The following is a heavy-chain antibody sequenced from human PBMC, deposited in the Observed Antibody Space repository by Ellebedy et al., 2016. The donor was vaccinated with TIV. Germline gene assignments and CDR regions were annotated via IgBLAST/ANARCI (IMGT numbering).Heavy chain of an antibody. CDR1: GYTFTSYG. CDR2: ISPYNGDT. V-gene: IGHV1-18*03. CDR3: ARGGPGGSRDGFIVDQ. D-gene: IGHD5-24*01. Sequence: AASVKVSCKASGYTFTSYGLMWVRQAPGQGLEWMGWISPYNGDTNYAQKFQGRVTFTRDTSATTAYMELSSLTSEDMAVYYCARGGPGGSRDGFIVDQWGQGTLVTVSS. J-gene: IGHJ5*02.